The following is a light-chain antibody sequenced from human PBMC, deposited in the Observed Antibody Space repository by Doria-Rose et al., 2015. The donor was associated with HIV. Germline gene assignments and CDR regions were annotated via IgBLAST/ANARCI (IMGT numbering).Light chain of an antibody. CDR1: QSLLYTSKNY. CDR3: QQYYDTPS. CDR2: WAS. Sequence: TQSPESLGMSLGERATLNCKSNQSLLYTSKNYLAWYQQKPGQPPKLLIYWASTRQSGVTARFSGSRSGTDLTLTIRSLEAEDVAVYYCQQYYDTPSFGPGTTVDIK. V-gene: IGKV4-1*01. J-gene: IGKJ3*01.